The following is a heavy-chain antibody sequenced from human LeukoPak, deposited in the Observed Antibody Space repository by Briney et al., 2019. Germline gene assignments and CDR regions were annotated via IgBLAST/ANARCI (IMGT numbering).Heavy chain of an antibody. CDR1: GYTFTNYY. D-gene: IGHD2-21*01. J-gene: IGHJ1*01. CDR2: INPSGGST. CDR3: ARDESISILWW. Sequence: ASVKVSCKASGYTFTNYYMHWVRQAPGQGLEWMGIINPSGGSTNYAQKFQGRVTMTRDTSTGTVYMELSSLRSEDTAVYYCARDESISILWWWGQGTLVTVSS. V-gene: IGHV1-46*01.